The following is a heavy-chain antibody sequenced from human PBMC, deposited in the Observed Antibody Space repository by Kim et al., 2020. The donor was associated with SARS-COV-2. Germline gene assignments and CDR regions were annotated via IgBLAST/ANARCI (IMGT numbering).Heavy chain of an antibody. CDR3: AAYDSESYSNGDF. CDR2: VNANGRST. CDR1: GLSFSSFA. Sequence: GGSLRLSCVTSGLSFSSFAMGWVRQAPGKGLEWVSDVNANGRSTYYADSVKGRFTISRDNRKNTLYLQMNSLRAEDTAVYYCAAYDSESYSNGDFWGLGTQVTVSS. V-gene: IGHV3-23*05. D-gene: IGHD3-10*01. J-gene: IGHJ4*02.